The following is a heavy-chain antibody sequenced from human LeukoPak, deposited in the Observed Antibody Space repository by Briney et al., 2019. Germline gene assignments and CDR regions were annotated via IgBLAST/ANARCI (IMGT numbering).Heavy chain of an antibody. J-gene: IGHJ5*02. CDR1: GYTFTGYY. Sequence: ASVKVSCKASGYTFTGYYMHWVRQAPGQGLEWMGWTNPKRGGTNYAQKFQGRVTMTRDTSISTAYMELSRLRSDDTAVYYCARGEYGSSGYYFYNWFDPGGQGTLVTVSS. D-gene: IGHD3-22*01. CDR2: TNPKRGGT. V-gene: IGHV1-2*02. CDR3: ARGEYGSSGYYFYNWFDP.